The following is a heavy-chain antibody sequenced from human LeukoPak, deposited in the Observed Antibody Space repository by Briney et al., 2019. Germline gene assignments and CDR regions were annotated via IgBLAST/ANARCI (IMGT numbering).Heavy chain of an antibody. Sequence: SETLSLTCTVSGGSISSGSYYWSWIRQPAGKGLEWIGRIYTSGSTNYNPSLKSRVTISVDTSKNQFSLKLSSVTAADTAVYYCARESKYYDFWSGYSREFDYWGQGTLVTVSS. CDR1: GGSISSGSYY. V-gene: IGHV4-61*02. D-gene: IGHD3-3*01. CDR2: IYTSGST. J-gene: IGHJ4*02. CDR3: ARESKYYDFWSGYSREFDY.